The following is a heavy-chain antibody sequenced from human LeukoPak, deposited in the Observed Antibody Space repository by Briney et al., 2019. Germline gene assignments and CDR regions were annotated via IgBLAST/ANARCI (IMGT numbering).Heavy chain of an antibody. D-gene: IGHD3-3*01. J-gene: IGHJ4*02. V-gene: IGHV1-2*02. Sequence: ASVKVSCKASGYTFTDYYIHWVRQAPGQGLEWMGWINPNSGGTNYAQKFQGGVTMTRDTSISTAYMELSRLRSDDTAVYYCARGGSLLRFLEEESYFDYWGQGTLVTVSS. CDR2: INPNSGGT. CDR1: GYTFTDYY. CDR3: ARGGSLLRFLEEESYFDY.